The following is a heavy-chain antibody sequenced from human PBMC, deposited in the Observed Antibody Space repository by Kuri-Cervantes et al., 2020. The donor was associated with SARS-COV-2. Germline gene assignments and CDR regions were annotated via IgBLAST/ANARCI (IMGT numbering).Heavy chain of an antibody. Sequence: ASVPVSRKVCGYTLTELSMNWVRQAPGKGLEWMGGFDPEDGETIYAQKFQGRVTITADESTSTAYMELSSLRSEDTAVYSCARSSWGSGTRSYYYDHMEVWGKGTTVTVSS. J-gene: IGHJ6*03. CDR2: FDPEDGET. D-gene: IGHD3-16*01. CDR3: ARSSWGSGTRSYYYDHMEV. V-gene: IGHV1-24*01. CDR1: GYTLTELS.